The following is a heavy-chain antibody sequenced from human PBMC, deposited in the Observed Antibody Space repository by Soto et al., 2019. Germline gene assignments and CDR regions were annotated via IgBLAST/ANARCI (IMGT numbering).Heavy chain of an antibody. CDR3: AKDLGEFWSGYYIGYYYYGMDV. J-gene: IGHJ6*02. CDR1: GFTFSSYA. CDR2: ISGSGGST. Sequence: GGSLRLSCAASGFTFSSYAMSWVRQAPGKGLEWVSAISGSGGSTYYADSVKGRFTISRDNSKNTLYLQMNSLRAEDTAVYYCAKDLGEFWSGYYIGYYYYGMDVWGQGTTVTVSS. V-gene: IGHV3-23*01. D-gene: IGHD3-3*01.